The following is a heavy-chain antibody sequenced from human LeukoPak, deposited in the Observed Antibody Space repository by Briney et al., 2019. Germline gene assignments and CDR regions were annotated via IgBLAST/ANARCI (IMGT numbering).Heavy chain of an antibody. CDR1: GASISNHY. CDR2: IYSSGDT. Sequence: SETLSLTCTVSGASISNHYWSWIRQPAGKALEWIGRIYSSGDTDYNPSLKSRVTMSVDTSKSQFSLKLGSVIAADTAVYYCAHGGNSGSYSENWGQGTPVTVSS. CDR3: AHGGNSGSYSEN. D-gene: IGHD1-26*01. V-gene: IGHV4-4*07. J-gene: IGHJ4*02.